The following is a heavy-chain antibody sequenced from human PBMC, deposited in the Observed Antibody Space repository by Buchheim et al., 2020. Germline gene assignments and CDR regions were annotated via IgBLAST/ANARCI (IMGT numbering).Heavy chain of an antibody. CDR2: IYHSGST. J-gene: IGHJ6*02. CDR1: GGSISSSNW. Sequence: QVQLQESGPGLVKPSGTLSLTCAVSGGSISSSNWWSWVRQPPRKGLEWIGEIYHSGSTNSHPSLKSRVTISVDKSNNQFSRKLSSVTAADTAVYYCASSPDIAEAEVYYYGMDVWGQGTT. CDR3: ASSPDIAEAEVYYYGMDV. D-gene: IGHD6-19*01. V-gene: IGHV4-4*02.